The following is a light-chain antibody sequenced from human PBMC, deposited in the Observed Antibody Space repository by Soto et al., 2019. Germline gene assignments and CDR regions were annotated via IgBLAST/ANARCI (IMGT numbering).Light chain of an antibody. CDR1: QSVSSSY. CDR2: GAS. CDR3: QQYGSSPPYT. V-gene: IGKV3-20*01. J-gene: IGKJ2*01. Sequence: EIVLTQSPGTLSLSPGERATLSCWASQSVSSSYLAWYQQKPGQAPRLLIYGASSRATGIPDRFSGSGSGTDFTLTISRLEPEDFAVDYCQQYGSSPPYTFGQGTKLEIK.